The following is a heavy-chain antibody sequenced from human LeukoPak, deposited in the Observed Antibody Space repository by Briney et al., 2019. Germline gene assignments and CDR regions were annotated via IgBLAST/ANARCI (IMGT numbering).Heavy chain of an antibody. D-gene: IGHD1-26*01. V-gene: IGHV1-69*05. CDR3: ARDPYSGSSIPGEGD. J-gene: IGHJ4*02. Sequence: ASVKVSCKASGGTFSSDAISWVRQAPGQGLEWMGGIIAIFGTANYPQKFQGRVTITTDESTSTAYMERSSLRSEDTAVYYCARDPYSGSSIPGEGDWGQGTLVTVSS. CDR2: IIAIFGTA. CDR1: GGTFSSDA.